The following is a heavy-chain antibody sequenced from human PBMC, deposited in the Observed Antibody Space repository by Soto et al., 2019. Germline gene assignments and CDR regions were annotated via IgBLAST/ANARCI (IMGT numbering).Heavy chain of an antibody. CDR3: ARDRGYSGYGPWDY. CDR2: IYYSGST. V-gene: IGHV4-30-4*01. CDR1: GGSISSGDYY. J-gene: IGHJ4*02. Sequence: SETLSLTCTDSGGSISSGDYYWSWIRQPPGKGLEWIGYIYYSGSTYYNPSLKSRVTISVDTSKNQFSLKLSSVTAADTAVYYCARDRGYSGYGPWDYWGQGTLVTVSS. D-gene: IGHD5-12*01.